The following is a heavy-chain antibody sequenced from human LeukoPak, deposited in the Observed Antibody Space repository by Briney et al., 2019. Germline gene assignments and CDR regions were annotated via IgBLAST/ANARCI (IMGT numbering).Heavy chain of an antibody. V-gene: IGHV4-30-4*08. Sequence: SETLSLTCTVSGGSISSTSYYWGWIRQPPGKGLEWIGYIYYSGSTYYNPSLKSRVTISVDTSKNQFSLKLSSVTAADTAVYYCARVPFNYYGSYRFDYWGQGTLVTVSS. D-gene: IGHD3-10*01. CDR3: ARVPFNYYGSYRFDY. J-gene: IGHJ4*02. CDR2: IYYSGST. CDR1: GGSISSTSYY.